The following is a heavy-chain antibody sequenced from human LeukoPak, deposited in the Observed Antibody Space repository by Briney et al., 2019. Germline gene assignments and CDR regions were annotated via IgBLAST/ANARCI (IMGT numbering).Heavy chain of an antibody. CDR1: GASICSSN. Sequence: SETLSLTCTVSGASICSSNWNWIRQAPGKGLEWIGYITFSGGTNYNPSLGSRVTISLDMSKNQFSLKLTSVTAADTAIYYCARDSVYATNWYDPWGQGTLVTVSS. CDR2: ITFSGGT. D-gene: IGHD2-8*01. V-gene: IGHV4-59*01. J-gene: IGHJ5*02. CDR3: ARDSVYATNWYDP.